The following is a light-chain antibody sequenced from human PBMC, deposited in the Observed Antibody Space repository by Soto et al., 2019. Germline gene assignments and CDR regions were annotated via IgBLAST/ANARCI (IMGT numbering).Light chain of an antibody. CDR1: QGIAPY. CDR3: QKYNSAPLT. CDR2: ATS. V-gene: IGKV1-27*01. Sequence: DVQRTQSPSSLSAFLGDRVTITCRASQGIAPYLAWFQQKPGKVPKLLIYATSTLQSGVPSRFSGSGSGTDFTLTINSLQPEDVGTYYCQKYNSAPLTFGGGTKVEMK. J-gene: IGKJ4*01.